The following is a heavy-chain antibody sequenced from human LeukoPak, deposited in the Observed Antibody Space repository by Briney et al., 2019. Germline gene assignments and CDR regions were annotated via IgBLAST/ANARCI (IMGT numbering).Heavy chain of an antibody. Sequence: VASVKVSCKASRYTFTSYGVSWVRQARGQGLEWMGWISAYNGNTNYAQKLQGRVTMTTDTSTSTAYMELRSLRSDDTAVYYCARAAVILTANWFDPWGQGTLFTVSS. D-gene: IGHD3-9*01. J-gene: IGHJ5*02. CDR2: ISAYNGNT. CDR3: ARAAVILTANWFDP. CDR1: RYTFTSYG. V-gene: IGHV1-18*04.